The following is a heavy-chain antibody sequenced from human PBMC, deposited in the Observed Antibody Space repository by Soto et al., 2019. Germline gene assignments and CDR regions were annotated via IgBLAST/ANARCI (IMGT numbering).Heavy chain of an antibody. CDR3: ARGRGSTYYCGSGRPPYFDY. D-gene: IGHD3-10*01. J-gene: IGHJ4*02. Sequence: QVQLQQWGAGLLKPSETLSLTCAVYGGSFSGYYWSWIRQPPGKGLEWIGEINHSGSTNYNPSLKSRVTISVDTSKIQFSLKLSSVTAADTAVYYCARGRGSTYYCGSGRPPYFDYWGQGTLVTVSS. V-gene: IGHV4-34*01. CDR2: INHSGST. CDR1: GGSFSGYY.